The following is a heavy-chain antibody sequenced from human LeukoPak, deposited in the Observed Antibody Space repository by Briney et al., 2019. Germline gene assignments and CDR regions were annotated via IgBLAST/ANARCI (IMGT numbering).Heavy chain of an antibody. V-gene: IGHV3-21*01. J-gene: IGHJ4*02. CDR2: ISSSSSYI. D-gene: IGHD2-2*01. CDR1: GFAFSSYS. CDR3: ARDWHCSSTGCPTNDY. Sequence: PGGSLRLSCAASGFAFSSYSMNWVRQAPGKGLEWVSSISSSSSYIYYADSVKGRFTISRDNAKNSLYLQMNSLRAEDTAVYYCARDWHCSSTGCPTNDYWGQGTLVTVSS.